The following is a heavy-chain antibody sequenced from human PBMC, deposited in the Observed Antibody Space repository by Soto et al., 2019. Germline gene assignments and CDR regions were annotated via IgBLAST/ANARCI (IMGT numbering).Heavy chain of an antibody. J-gene: IGHJ6*02. CDR3: ARYDGGYTYGLDV. V-gene: IGHV5-51*01. CDR1: GYTFSSYW. CDR2: IYPGDSEA. Sequence: EVQLVQSGAEVKKPGESLKISCKGSGYTFSSYWIAWVRQVPGKGLEWLGIIYPGDSEARYSPSLQGQVTFSVDKSMSIAYLHWSGLKASDSAIFYCARYDGGYTYGLDVWGQGTTVIVSS. D-gene: IGHD1-26*01.